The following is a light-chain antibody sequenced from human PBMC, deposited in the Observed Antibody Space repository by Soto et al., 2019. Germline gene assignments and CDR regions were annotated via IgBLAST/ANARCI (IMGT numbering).Light chain of an antibody. CDR3: ETWDRNTVV. J-gene: IGLJ2*01. CDR2: LEGTGSY. CDR1: SGHSSYI. V-gene: IGLV4-60*02. Sequence: QPVLTQSSSASASLGSSVKLTCTLSSGHSSYIIAWHQQQPGKAPRYLMKLEGTGSYNKGSGVPDRFSRSSSGADRYLTISNLKVEDEADYYCETWDRNTVVFGGGTKSPS.